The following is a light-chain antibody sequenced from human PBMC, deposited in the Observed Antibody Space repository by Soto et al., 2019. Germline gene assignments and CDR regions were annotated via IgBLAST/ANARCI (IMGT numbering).Light chain of an antibody. CDR2: DAS. CDR1: QDIRSD. CDR3: QQYNSYPWT. J-gene: IGKJ1*01. Sequence: DIQMTQSPSSLSASVGDSITITCRASQDIRSDLGWYQQKPGRAPKFLIYDASSLESGVPSRFSGSGSGTEFTLTISSLQPDDFATYYCQQYNSYPWTFGQGTKVDIK. V-gene: IGKV1-17*01.